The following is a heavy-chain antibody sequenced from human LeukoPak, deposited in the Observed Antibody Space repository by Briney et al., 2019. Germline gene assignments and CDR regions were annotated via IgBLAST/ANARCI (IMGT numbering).Heavy chain of an antibody. CDR3: ARGDTQTAISPEFDY. CDR2: ISAYNGNT. Sequence: GASVKVSCKASGYTFTTYGINWVRQAPGQGLEWMGWISAYNGNTNYAQNLQGRVTLTTDTSASTAYMELRSLRSDDTAVYYCARGDTQTAISPEFDYWGQGTLVTVSS. D-gene: IGHD2-21*02. CDR1: GYTFTTYG. V-gene: IGHV1-18*01. J-gene: IGHJ4*02.